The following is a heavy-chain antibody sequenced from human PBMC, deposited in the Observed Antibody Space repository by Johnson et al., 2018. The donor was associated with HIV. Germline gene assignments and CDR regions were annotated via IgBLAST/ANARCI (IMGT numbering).Heavy chain of an antibody. CDR1: GFTFDDYG. V-gene: IGHV3-66*02. J-gene: IGHJ3*02. Sequence: VQLVESGGSVVRPGGSLRLSCAASGFTFDDYGMSWVRQAPGKGLEWVSVIFSDGNTYNADSVKGRFTISRDNYKNMLYLQLNSLRPEDTAVYYCARNSGNGLVLRGDAFDMWGQGTMVTVSS. CDR2: IFSDGNT. CDR3: ARNSGNGLVLRGDAFDM. D-gene: IGHD2-8*01.